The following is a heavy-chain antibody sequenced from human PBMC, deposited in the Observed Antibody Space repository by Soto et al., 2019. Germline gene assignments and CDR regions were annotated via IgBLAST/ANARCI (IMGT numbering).Heavy chain of an antibody. J-gene: IGHJ6*02. V-gene: IGHV3-66*01. CDR1: GFTVSTNY. Sequence: EVQLVESGGALVQPGGSLRLSCAASGFTVSTNYMTWVRQAPGKGLEWVSVMFYGGSTYYAASVKGRFTISRDDSKNTLDLQINSLRAEDTAVYYWATTGMGLTLYYYYHGMDVWGQGTTVTVSS. CDR2: MFYGGST. D-gene: IGHD1-26*01. CDR3: ATTGMGLTLYYYYHGMDV.